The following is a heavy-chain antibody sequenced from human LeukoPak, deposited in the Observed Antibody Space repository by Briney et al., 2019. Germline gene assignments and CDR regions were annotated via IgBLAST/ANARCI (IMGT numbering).Heavy chain of an antibody. D-gene: IGHD2-8*02. V-gene: IGHV3-23*01. J-gene: IGHJ6*03. CDR1: GFTFSSYA. CDR2: ISGSGGST. Sequence: GGSLRLSCAASGFTFSSYAMSWVRQAPGKGLEWVSAISGSGGSTYYADSVKGRFTISRDNSKNALYLQMNSLRAEDTAVYYCAKDVGTVYFYYMDVWGKGTTVTVSS. CDR3: AKDVGTVYFYYMDV.